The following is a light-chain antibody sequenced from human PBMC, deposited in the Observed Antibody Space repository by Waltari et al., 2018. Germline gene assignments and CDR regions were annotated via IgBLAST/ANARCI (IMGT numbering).Light chain of an antibody. Sequence: AIQMTQSPSSLGASLRDRIDITCRASQVIQSDLGWYQQKAGKAPNLLIHSATTLQSGVPARFSGSGSGTDFTLTINGLQPEDFATYYCLQDYEYPLTFGGGTRVDIK. CDR3: LQDYEYPLT. J-gene: IGKJ4*01. CDR2: SAT. CDR1: QVIQSD. V-gene: IGKV1-6*01.